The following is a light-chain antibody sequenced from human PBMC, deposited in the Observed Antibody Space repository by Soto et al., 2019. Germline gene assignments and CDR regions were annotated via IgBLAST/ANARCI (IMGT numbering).Light chain of an antibody. CDR2: WAS. CDR3: QQYYSTPQT. CDR1: QSVLYSSNNKNY. V-gene: IGKV4-1*01. J-gene: IGKJ1*01. Sequence: DIVMTQSPDSLAVSLGERATINCKSSQSVLYSSNNKNYLAWYQQKPGQPPKLLIYWASTRESGVPDRFSVSGSGTDFTLTISSLQAEDVAVYYCQQYYSTPQTFGQWTKVESK.